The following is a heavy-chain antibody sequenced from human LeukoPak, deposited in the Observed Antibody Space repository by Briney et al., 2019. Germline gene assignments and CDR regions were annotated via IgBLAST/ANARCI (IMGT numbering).Heavy chain of an antibody. Sequence: HPGGSLRLSCAASGFMFSSNWMSWVRLAPGKGLEWVANIKEDGTETYYVDSVKGRFTISRDNAKNSLYLQMNSLRVEDTAVYYCARALGYSSPFDYWGQGTLVTVSS. CDR1: GFMFSSNW. V-gene: IGHV3-7*03. D-gene: IGHD6-13*01. CDR2: IKEDGTET. J-gene: IGHJ4*02. CDR3: ARALGYSSPFDY.